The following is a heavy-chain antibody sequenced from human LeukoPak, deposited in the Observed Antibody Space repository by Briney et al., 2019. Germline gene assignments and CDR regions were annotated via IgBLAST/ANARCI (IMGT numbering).Heavy chain of an antibody. CDR2: IYYSGST. CDR3: ARHEEGDGFDY. V-gene: IGHV4-39*01. CDR1: GGSISSSSYY. J-gene: IGHJ4*02. D-gene: IGHD5-24*01. Sequence: PSETLSLTCTVSGGSISSSSYYWGWIRQPPGKGLEWIGSIYYSGSTCYNPSLKRRVTISVDASKNQFSLKLSSVTAADTAVYYCARHEEGDGFDYWGQGTLVTVSS.